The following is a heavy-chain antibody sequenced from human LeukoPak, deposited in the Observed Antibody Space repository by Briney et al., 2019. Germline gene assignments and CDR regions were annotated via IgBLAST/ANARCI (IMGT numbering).Heavy chain of an antibody. V-gene: IGHV4-34*01. CDR3: ARHHNWFDP. J-gene: IGHJ5*02. CDR1: GVSFSGYY. Sequence: SETLSLTCAVYGVSFSGYYWSWIRQPPGKGLEWIGEINHSGSTNYNPSLKSRVTISVDTSKNQFSLKLSSVTAADTAVYYCARHHNWFDPWGQGTLVTVSS. CDR2: INHSGST.